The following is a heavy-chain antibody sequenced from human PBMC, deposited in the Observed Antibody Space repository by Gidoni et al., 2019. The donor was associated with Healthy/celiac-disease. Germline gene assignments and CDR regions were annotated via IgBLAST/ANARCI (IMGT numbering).Heavy chain of an antibody. CDR3: AKGARIAVAGNPPGY. CDR1: GFTFSSYA. Sequence: EVQLLESGGGLVQPGGSLSISCAASGFTFSSYAMIWVRQAPGEGVGWVSAIIGSGGSTNYADAVKGRFTSSRDNSKNTLFLQMNSLRAEDTAVYYCAKGARIAVAGNPPGYWGQGTLVTVSS. D-gene: IGHD6-19*01. CDR2: IIGSGGST. J-gene: IGHJ4*02. V-gene: IGHV3-23*01.